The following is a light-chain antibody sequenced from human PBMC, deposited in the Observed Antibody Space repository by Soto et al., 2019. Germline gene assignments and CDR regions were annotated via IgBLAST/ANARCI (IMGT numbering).Light chain of an antibody. CDR3: QQRSNWPPT. V-gene: IGKV3-11*01. CDR1: HTVANF. Sequence: DTVLIQSPATLSLSPGERATLSYRASHTVANFLAWYQHKAGQAPRLLIYDVSNRATGIPARFSGSGSGTDFTLTISSLEPDDFAVYYCQQRSNWPPTFGGGTNVEIK. J-gene: IGKJ4*01. CDR2: DVS.